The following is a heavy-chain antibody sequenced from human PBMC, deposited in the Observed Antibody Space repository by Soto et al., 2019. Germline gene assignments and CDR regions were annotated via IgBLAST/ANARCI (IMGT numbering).Heavy chain of an antibody. CDR3: ARAGYGYCSSTSCYNYFDY. J-gene: IGHJ4*02. D-gene: IGHD2-2*02. V-gene: IGHV1-69*13. CDR1: GGTFSSYA. Sequence: SVKVSCKASGGTFSSYAISWVRQAPGQGLEWMGGIIPNFGTAIYAHKFQGRVTITADESTSTAYMELSSLRSEDTAVYYCARAGYGYCSSTSCYNYFDYWGQGTLVTVSS. CDR2: IIPNFGTA.